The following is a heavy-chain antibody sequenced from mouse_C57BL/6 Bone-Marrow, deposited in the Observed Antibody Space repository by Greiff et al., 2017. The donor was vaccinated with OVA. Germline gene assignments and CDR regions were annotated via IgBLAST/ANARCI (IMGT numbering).Heavy chain of an antibody. CDR1: GYTFTSYW. V-gene: IGHV1-61*01. Sequence: VQLQQPGAELVRPGSSVKLSCKASGYTFTSYWMDWVKQRPGQGLEWIGNIYPSDSETHYNQKFKDKATLTVDKSSSTAYMQLSSLTSEDSAVYNCASGGLPAWFAYWGKGTLVTVSA. J-gene: IGHJ3*01. CDR3: ASGGLPAWFAY. D-gene: IGHD2-4*01. CDR2: IYPSDSET.